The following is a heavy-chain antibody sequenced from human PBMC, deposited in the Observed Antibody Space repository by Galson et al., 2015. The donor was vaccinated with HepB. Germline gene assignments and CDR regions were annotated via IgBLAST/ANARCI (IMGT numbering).Heavy chain of an antibody. CDR1: GFTFSDYY. D-gene: IGHD3-22*01. J-gene: IGHJ4*02. Sequence: SLRLSCAASGFTFSDYYMSWIRQAPGKGLEWVSYISSSSSYTNYADSVKGRFTISRDNAKNSLYLQMNSLRAEDTAVYYCARAVFSSGYYISYWGQGTLVTVSS. V-gene: IGHV3-11*06. CDR3: ARAVFSSGYYISY. CDR2: ISSSSSYT.